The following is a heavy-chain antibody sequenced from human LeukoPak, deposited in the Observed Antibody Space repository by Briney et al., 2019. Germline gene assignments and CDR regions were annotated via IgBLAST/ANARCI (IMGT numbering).Heavy chain of an antibody. J-gene: IGHJ2*01. CDR3: ARVSSSWYQDWYFDL. D-gene: IGHD6-13*01. CDR1: GFTFSTYD. CDR2: TYTSGST. Sequence: PGGSLRLSCAASGFTFSTYDWSWIRQPAGQGLEWIGRTYTSGSTNYNPSLKSRVTMSVDMSKNQFSLKLSSMIAADTAVYYCARVSSSWYQDWYFDLWGRGTLVTVPS. V-gene: IGHV4-4*07.